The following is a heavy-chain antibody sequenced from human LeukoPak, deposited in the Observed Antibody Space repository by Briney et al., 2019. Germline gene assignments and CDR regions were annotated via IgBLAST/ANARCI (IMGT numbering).Heavy chain of an antibody. D-gene: IGHD5-12*01. V-gene: IGHV3-21*01. J-gene: IGHJ4*02. CDR2: ISSSSSYI. Sequence: PGGSLRLSCAASGFTFSSYSMNWVRQAPGKGLEWVSSISSSSSYIYYADSVKGRFTISRENAKNSLYLQMNSLRAEDTAVYYCASDSGYERGFDYWGQGTLVTVSS. CDR3: ASDSGYERGFDY. CDR1: GFTFSSYS.